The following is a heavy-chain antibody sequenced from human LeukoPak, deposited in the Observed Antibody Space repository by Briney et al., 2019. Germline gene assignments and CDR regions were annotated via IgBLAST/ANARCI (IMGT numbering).Heavy chain of an antibody. D-gene: IGHD2-15*01. CDR1: GYSFTAYY. Sequence: GASVKVSCKASGYSFTAYYMHWVRQAPGQGLEWMGWINPNSGGTNYAQKFQGRVTMTRDTSITTAYMEMSRLRSDDTALYYCARAGAVVDNWFDPWGQGTLVTVSS. CDR2: INPNSGGT. CDR3: ARAGAVVDNWFDP. J-gene: IGHJ5*02. V-gene: IGHV1-2*02.